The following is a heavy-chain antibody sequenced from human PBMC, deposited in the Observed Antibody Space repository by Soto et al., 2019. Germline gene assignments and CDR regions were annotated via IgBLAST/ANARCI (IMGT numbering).Heavy chain of an antibody. J-gene: IGHJ6*02. D-gene: IGHD3-3*01. V-gene: IGHV3-48*03. CDR3: ARDVTIFGVPYYYYGMDV. CDR1: GFTFSSYE. Sequence: EVQLVESGGGLVQPGGSLRLSCAASGFTFSSYEMNWVRQAPGKGLEWVSYISSSGSTIYYADSVKGRFTISRDNAKNSLSLQMNSLRAEDTAVYYCARDVTIFGVPYYYYGMDVWGQGTTVTVSS. CDR2: ISSSGSTI.